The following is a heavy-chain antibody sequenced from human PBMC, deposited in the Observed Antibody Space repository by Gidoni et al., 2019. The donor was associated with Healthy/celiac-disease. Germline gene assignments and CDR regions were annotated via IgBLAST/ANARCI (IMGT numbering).Heavy chain of an antibody. Sequence: QVQLVESGGGVVQPGMSLRLSCAASGFTFSSYGMHWVRQAPGKGLEWVAVISYDGSNKYYADSVKGRFTISRDNSKNTLYLQMNSLRAEDTAVYYCAKDYTVGAAYFDYWGQGTLVTVSS. CDR2: ISYDGSNK. J-gene: IGHJ4*02. CDR3: AKDYTVGAAYFDY. CDR1: GFTFSSYG. V-gene: IGHV3-30*18. D-gene: IGHD2-15*01.